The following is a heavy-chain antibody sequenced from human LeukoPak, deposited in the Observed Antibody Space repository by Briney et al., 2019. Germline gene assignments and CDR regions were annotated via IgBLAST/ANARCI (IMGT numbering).Heavy chain of an antibody. D-gene: IGHD3-22*01. Sequence: SETLSLTCAVSGGSISSSNWWSWVRQPPGKGLEWIGEIYHSGSTNYNPSLKSRVTISVDKSKNQFSLKLSSVTAADTAVYYCARSYDSSGYRSEYWGQGTLVTVSS. J-gene: IGHJ4*02. CDR2: IYHSGST. CDR3: ARSYDSSGYRSEY. CDR1: GGSISSSNW. V-gene: IGHV4-4*02.